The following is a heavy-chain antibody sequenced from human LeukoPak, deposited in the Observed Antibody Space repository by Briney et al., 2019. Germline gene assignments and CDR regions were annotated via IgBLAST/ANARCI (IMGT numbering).Heavy chain of an antibody. CDR3: ARGYTYGHGAMFDY. CDR1: GGSISSDSYY. CDR2: VYTSGST. D-gene: IGHD5-18*01. Sequence: PSETLSLTCTVSGGSISSDSYYWTWIRQPAGKGLEWIGRVYTSGSTDFNPSLKSRVSISLDTSKNQFSMKLSSVTAADTAVYYCARGYTYGHGAMFDYWGQGTLVTVSP. V-gene: IGHV4-61*02. J-gene: IGHJ4*02.